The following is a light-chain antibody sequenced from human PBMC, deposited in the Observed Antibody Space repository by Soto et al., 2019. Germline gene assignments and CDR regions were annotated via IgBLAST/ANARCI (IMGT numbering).Light chain of an antibody. CDR1: SSDVGSYNR. Sequence: VLTQPPSVSGSPGQSVTISCTGTSSDVGSYNRVSWYQQPPGTAPKLMIYEVSNRPSGVPDRFSGSKSGNTASLTISGLQAEDEADYYCSLYTSSSTYVFGTGTKVTVL. CDR3: SLYTSSSTYV. CDR2: EVS. V-gene: IGLV2-18*01. J-gene: IGLJ1*01.